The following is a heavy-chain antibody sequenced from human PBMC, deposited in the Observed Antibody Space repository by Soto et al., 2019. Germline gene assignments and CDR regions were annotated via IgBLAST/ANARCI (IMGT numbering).Heavy chain of an antibody. CDR2: IYYSGST. Sequence: PSETLSLTCTVSGGSISSYYWSWIRQPPGKGLEWIGYIYYSGSTNYNPSLKSRVTISVDTSKNQFSLKLSSVTAADTAVYYWARERTAISSGYFDYWGQGTLVTVSS. CDR1: GGSISSYY. CDR3: ARERTAISSGYFDY. J-gene: IGHJ4*02. D-gene: IGHD3-22*01. V-gene: IGHV4-59*01.